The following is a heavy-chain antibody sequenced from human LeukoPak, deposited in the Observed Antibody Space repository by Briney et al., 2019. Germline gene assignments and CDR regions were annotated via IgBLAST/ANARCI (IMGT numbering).Heavy chain of an antibody. CDR3: TKLPALARDLFYYGMDL. J-gene: IGHJ6*02. Sequence: GESLKISCQGIGYSFTDYWIGWVRQMPGKGLEWMAMLYPGDSHIRYSPSFQSQVTISADKSINTAHPQWSSLKASDTAISSFTKLPALARDLFYYGMDLWGQGTEVTVSS. CDR2: LYPGDSHI. D-gene: IGHD2-21*02. V-gene: IGHV5-51*01. CDR1: GYSFTDYW.